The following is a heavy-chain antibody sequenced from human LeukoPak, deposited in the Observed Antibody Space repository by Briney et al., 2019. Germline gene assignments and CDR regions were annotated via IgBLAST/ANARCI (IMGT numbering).Heavy chain of an antibody. J-gene: IGHJ4*02. CDR3: TRYNIDPFDY. Sequence: GGSLRLSCARSGFTFDGYGMHGSPQTPGKGREWVAVIAYDGSRAFYADSVKGRFTISRDESTNTMSVKMDDLRAEDTAVYYCTRYNIDPFDYWGQGTLVTVSS. CDR1: GFTFDGYG. CDR2: IAYDGSRA. V-gene: IGHV3-30*12. D-gene: IGHD1-14*01.